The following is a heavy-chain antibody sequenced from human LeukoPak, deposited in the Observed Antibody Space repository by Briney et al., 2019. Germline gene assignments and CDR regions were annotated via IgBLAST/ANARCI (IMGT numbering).Heavy chain of an antibody. D-gene: IGHD4-17*01. CDR3: ARLVTEYGDYATYYYYYMDV. CDR1: GGSISSSSYY. V-gene: IGHV4-39*01. J-gene: IGHJ6*03. Sequence: SETLSLTCTVSGGSISSSSYYWGWIRQPPGKGLEWIGNIYYSGSTYYNPSLKGRVTISVDTSKNQFSLKLSSVTAADTAVYYCARLVTEYGDYATYYYYYMDVWGKGTTVTISS. CDR2: IYYSGST.